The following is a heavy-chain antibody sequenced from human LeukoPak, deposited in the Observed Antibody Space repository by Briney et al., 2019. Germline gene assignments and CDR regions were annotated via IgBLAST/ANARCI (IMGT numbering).Heavy chain of an antibody. CDR2: IYPSGNT. CDR3: ARAKYYDSRSFIIFDY. Sequence: PSETLSLTCTVSRGSTSTYYWSWIRQPAGKGLEWIGRIYPSGNTNYNPSLKSRVTISVDTSKNQFSLKLSSVTAADTAVYYCARAKYYDSRSFIIFDYWGQGTLVTVSS. D-gene: IGHD3-22*01. CDR1: RGSTSTYY. J-gene: IGHJ4*02. V-gene: IGHV4-4*07.